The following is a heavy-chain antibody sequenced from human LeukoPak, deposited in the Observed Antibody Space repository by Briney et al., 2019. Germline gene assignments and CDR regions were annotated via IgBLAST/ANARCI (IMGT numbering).Heavy chain of an antibody. J-gene: IGHJ4*02. D-gene: IGHD3-10*01. CDR2: IRYDGSNK. Sequence: GGSLRLSCAASGFTFSSYGMPWVRQAPGKGLEWVAFIRYDGSNKYYADSVKGRFTISRDNSKNTLYLQMNSLRAEDTAVYYCAKDRRYYGSGTPYYFDYWGQGTLVTVSS. CDR1: GFTFSSYG. V-gene: IGHV3-30*02. CDR3: AKDRRYYGSGTPYYFDY.